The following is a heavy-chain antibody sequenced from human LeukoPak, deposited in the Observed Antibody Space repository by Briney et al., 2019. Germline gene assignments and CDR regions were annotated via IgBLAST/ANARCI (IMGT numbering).Heavy chain of an antibody. CDR2: IKQDGSEK. V-gene: IGHV3-7*01. D-gene: IGHD3-10*01. CDR3: AREVPYGSGSFFDY. Sequence: GGSLRLSCAASGFTFSSYWMSWVRQAPEKGLEWVANIKQDGSEKYYVDSVKGRFTISRDNAKNSLYLQMNSLRAEDTAVYYCAREVPYGSGSFFDYWGQGTLVTVSS. J-gene: IGHJ4*02. CDR1: GFTFSSYW.